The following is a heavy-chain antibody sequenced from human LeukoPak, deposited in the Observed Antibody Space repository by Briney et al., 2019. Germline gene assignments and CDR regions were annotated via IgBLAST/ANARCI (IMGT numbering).Heavy chain of an antibody. CDR2: ISSSGSTI. V-gene: IGHV3-11*01. J-gene: IGHJ6*02. CDR1: GFTFSDYY. D-gene: IGHD3-22*01. CDR3: ARGKLGGYYPHYYYYGMDV. Sequence: GGSLRLSCAASGFTFSDYYMSWIRQAPGKGLEWVSYISSSGSTINYADSVKGRFTISRDNAKNSLYLQMNSLRAEDTAVYYCARGKLGGYYPHYYYYGMDVWGQGTTVTVSS.